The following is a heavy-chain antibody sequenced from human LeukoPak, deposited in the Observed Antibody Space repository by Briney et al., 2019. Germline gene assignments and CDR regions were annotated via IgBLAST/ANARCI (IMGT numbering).Heavy chain of an antibody. Sequence: SETLSLTGTVSAASINNYFWSWIRQPPGKGLEWIRYVSYSVSTNYNPALKSRVTISLDTSKNQFSLKLSSVTAEDTAIYYCARDGSAYDFDSWGQGALVTVSS. D-gene: IGHD5-12*01. CDR1: AASINNYF. CDR3: ARDGSAYDFDS. J-gene: IGHJ4*02. CDR2: VSYSVST. V-gene: IGHV4-59*01.